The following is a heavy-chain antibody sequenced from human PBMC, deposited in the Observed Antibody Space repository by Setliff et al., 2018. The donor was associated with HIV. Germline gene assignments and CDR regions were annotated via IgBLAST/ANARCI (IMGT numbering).Heavy chain of an antibody. J-gene: IGHJ4*02. CDR1: GGSISSYY. CDR3: ASHKSHPYDYVWGSLRGYFDY. V-gene: IGHV4-59*01. CDR2: VYYSGST. Sequence: SETLSLTCTVSGGSISSYYWTWIRQPPGEGLEWIGYVYYSGSTIYNPSLNSRVTISVDTSKNQFSLKLSSVTAADTAVYYCASHKSHPYDYVWGSLRGYFDYWGQGTLVTVSS. D-gene: IGHD3-16*01.